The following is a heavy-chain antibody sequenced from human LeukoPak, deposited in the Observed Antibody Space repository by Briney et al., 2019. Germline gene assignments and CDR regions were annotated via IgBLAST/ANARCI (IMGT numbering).Heavy chain of an antibody. V-gene: IGHV3-23*01. J-gene: IGHJ4*02. D-gene: IGHD3-22*01. CDR1: GFTFSSYG. CDR2: ISGSGGRT. Sequence: PGGSLRLSCAASGFTFSSYGMNWVRQAPGKGLEWVSGISGSGGRTYYADSVKGRFTISRDNSKNTVYLQMNNLRGEDTAVYYCAKDRVYYYDSSGYYSDYWGQGTLVTVSS. CDR3: AKDRVYYYDSSGYYSDY.